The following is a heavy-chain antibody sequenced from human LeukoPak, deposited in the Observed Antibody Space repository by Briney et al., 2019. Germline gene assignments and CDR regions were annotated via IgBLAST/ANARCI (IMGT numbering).Heavy chain of an antibody. J-gene: IGHJ4*02. Sequence: PSETLSLTCAVSGYSLGKNYYWGWVRQPPGNGLEWIGRIYGTGSTSYNPSLMNRVTMSVDTSKNHFSLKLTSVTAADTAVYYCARYDSRGSASTRFDYWGQGILVTISS. CDR3: ARYDSRGSASTRFDY. D-gene: IGHD3-16*01. CDR2: IYGTGST. V-gene: IGHV4-38-2*01. CDR1: GYSLGKNYY.